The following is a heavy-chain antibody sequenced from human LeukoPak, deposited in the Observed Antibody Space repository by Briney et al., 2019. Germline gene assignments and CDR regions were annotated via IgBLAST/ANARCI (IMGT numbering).Heavy chain of an antibody. CDR2: IYYSGST. D-gene: IGHD6-13*01. CDR3: ARLVIAAAAFDY. V-gene: IGHV4-38-2*01. CDR1: GYSISSGYY. Sequence: PSETLSLTCAVSGYSISSGYYWGWIRQPPGKGLEWIGSIYYSGSTYYNPSLKSRVTISVDTSKNQFSLKLSSVTAADTAVYYCARLVIAAAAFDYWGQGTLVTVSS. J-gene: IGHJ4*02.